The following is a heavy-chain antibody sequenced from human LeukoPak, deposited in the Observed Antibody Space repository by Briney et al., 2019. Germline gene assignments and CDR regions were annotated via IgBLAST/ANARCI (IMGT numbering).Heavy chain of an antibody. V-gene: IGHV4-39*07. J-gene: IGHJ6*03. CDR1: GGSISSSSYY. D-gene: IGHD3-3*01. Sequence: PSETLSLTCTVSGGSISSSSYYWGWIRQPPGKGLEWIGSIYYSGSTYYNPSLKSRVTISVDTSKNQFSLKLSSVTAADTAVYYCARQRSGPSGLYYYYYYMDVWGKGTTVTVSS. CDR2: IYYSGST. CDR3: ARQRSGPSGLYYYYYYMDV.